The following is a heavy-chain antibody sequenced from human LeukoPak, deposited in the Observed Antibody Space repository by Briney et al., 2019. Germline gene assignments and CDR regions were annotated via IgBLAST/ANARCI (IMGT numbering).Heavy chain of an antibody. J-gene: IGHJ5*02. D-gene: IGHD3-22*01. CDR3: ARSPPYYYDSSGYSWFDP. Sequence: SVKVSCKASGYTFTSYGISWVRQAPGQGLEWMGGIIPIFGTANYAQKFQGRVTITADKSTSTAYMELSSLRSEDTAVYYCARSPPYYYDSSGYSWFDPWGQGTLVTVSS. V-gene: IGHV1-69*06. CDR2: IIPIFGTA. CDR1: GYTFTSYG.